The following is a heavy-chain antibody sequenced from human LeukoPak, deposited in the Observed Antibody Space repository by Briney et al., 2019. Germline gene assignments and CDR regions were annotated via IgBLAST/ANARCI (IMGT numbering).Heavy chain of an antibody. CDR3: ASRKAIEKYNWFDP. V-gene: IGHV4-34*01. CDR2: INHGGST. CDR1: GGSFSGYY. J-gene: IGHJ5*02. Sequence: SETLPLTCAVYGGSFSGYYWGWIRQPPGKGLEWIGEINHGGSTNYNPSLQSRVTISVDTSKNHFSLRLSSVTAADTAVYYCASRKAIEKYNWFDPWGQGTLVTVSS.